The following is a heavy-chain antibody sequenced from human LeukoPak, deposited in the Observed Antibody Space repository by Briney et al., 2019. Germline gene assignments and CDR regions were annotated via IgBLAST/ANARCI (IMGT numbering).Heavy chain of an antibody. CDR1: GGSISSYY. CDR3: ARGPNWFDP. J-gene: IGHJ5*02. V-gene: IGHV4-59*01. Sequence: SETLSLTCTVSGGSISSYYWSWIRQPPGKGLEWIGYIYYSGSTNYNPSLKSRVTISVDTSKNQFSLKLSSVTAADTAVYYCARGPNWFDPWGQGTLVTVSS. CDR2: IYYSGST.